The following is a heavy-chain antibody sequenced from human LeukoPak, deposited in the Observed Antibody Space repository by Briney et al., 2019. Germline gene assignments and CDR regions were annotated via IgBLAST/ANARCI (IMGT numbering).Heavy chain of an antibody. J-gene: IGHJ4*02. Sequence: GGSLKLSCAASGFTFNTYAMSWVRQAPGKGLGWVSGISDSGVSTYYADSVKGRFTISRGNAKNSLYLHMDSLRAEDTAVYYCARGAYSSGWAYFDHWGQGTLVTVSS. D-gene: IGHD6-19*01. V-gene: IGHV3-23*01. CDR1: GFTFNTYA. CDR3: ARGAYSSGWAYFDH. CDR2: ISDSGVST.